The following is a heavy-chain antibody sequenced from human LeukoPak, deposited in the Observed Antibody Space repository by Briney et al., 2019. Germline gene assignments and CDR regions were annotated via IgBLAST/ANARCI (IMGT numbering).Heavy chain of an antibody. CDR1: GGSISSDGYY. CDR3: ARDDYGGSFDY. CDR2: IYYSGST. Sequence: SETLSLTCTVSGGSISSDGYYWSWIRQHPGKGLEWIGYIYYSGSTYYNPSLKSRVTISVDTSKIQFSLKLSSVTAADTAVYYCARDDYGGSFDYWGQGTLVTVSS. V-gene: IGHV4-31*03. J-gene: IGHJ4*02. D-gene: IGHD4-23*01.